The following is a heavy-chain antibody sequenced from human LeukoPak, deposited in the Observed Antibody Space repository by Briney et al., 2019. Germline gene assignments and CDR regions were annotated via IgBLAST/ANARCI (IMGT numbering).Heavy chain of an antibody. CDR3: ARHLITIFGVVSPFDP. V-gene: IGHV4-59*08. Sequence: SETLSLTCAVYGGSFSSYYWSWIRQPPGKGLEWIGYIYYSGSTNYNPSLKSRVTISVDTSKNQFSLKLSSVTAADTAVYYCARHLITIFGVVSPFDPWGQGTLVTVSS. CDR1: GGSFSSYY. J-gene: IGHJ5*02. CDR2: IYYSGST. D-gene: IGHD3-3*01.